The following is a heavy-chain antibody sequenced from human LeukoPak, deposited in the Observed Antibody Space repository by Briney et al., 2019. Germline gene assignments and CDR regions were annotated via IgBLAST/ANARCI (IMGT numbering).Heavy chain of an antibody. CDR1: GFTFSSYA. D-gene: IGHD3-9*01. V-gene: IGHV3-23*01. CDR3: ARGPRYFDWLLSYYYMDV. CDR2: ISGSGGST. Sequence: PGGSLRLSCAASGFTFSSYAMSWVRQAPGKGLEWVSAISGSGGSTYYADSVKGRFTISRDNSKNSLYLQMNSLRAEDTAVYYCARGPRYFDWLLSYYYMDVWGKGTTVTVSS. J-gene: IGHJ6*03.